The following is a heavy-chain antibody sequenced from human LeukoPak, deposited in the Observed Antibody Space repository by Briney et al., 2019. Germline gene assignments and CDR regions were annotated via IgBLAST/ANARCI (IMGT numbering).Heavy chain of an antibody. CDR3: ARDQSGWVVVAATGGMDV. CDR1: GFTVSSNY. J-gene: IGHJ6*02. V-gene: IGHV3-66*01. D-gene: IGHD2-15*01. Sequence: GGSLRLSCAASGFTVSSNYMSWVRQAPGKGLEWVSVIYSGGSTYYADSVKGRFTISRDNSKNTLYLQMNSLRAEDTAVYYCARDQSGWVVVAATGGMDVWGQGTTVTVSS. CDR2: IYSGGST.